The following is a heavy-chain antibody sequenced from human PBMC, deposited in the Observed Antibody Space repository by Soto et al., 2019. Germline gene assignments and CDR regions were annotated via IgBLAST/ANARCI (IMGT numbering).Heavy chain of an antibody. J-gene: IGHJ5*02. V-gene: IGHV1-3*01. CDR1: GYTFTNYA. CDR3: ARGPLRNWFDP. Sequence: QVQLVQSGAEVKKPGASVKVSCKASGYTFTNYAMHWVRQAPGQRLEWMGWINAGNSNTKCSQKFQGRVTITKNTSASTAYMELSSLRSEDTAVYYCARGPLRNWFDPWGQGTLVTVSS. CDR2: INAGNSNT.